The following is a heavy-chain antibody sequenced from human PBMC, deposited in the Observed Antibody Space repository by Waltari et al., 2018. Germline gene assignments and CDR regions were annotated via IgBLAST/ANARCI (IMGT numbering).Heavy chain of an antibody. CDR1: GGSISDSPYY. CDR3: ASGGVTGRYFQH. V-gene: IGHV4-39*01. CDR2: VYYTGSS. Sequence: QLQLQESGPGLVKPSETLSLTCTVSGGSISDSPYYWGWIRQPPGKGLEWIGIVYYTGSSYYNPSLKSRVTTSVDTSNTQFSLKLSSVTAADTAVYYCASGGVTGRYFQHWGQGTLVTVSS. D-gene: IGHD3-16*01. J-gene: IGHJ1*01.